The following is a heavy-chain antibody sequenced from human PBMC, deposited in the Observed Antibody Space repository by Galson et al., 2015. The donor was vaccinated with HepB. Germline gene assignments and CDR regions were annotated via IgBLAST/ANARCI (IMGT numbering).Heavy chain of an antibody. Sequence: KVSGYTLTELSMHWVRQAPGKGLEWMGGFDPEDGETIYAQKSQGRVTMTEDTSTDTAYMELSSLRSEDTAVYYCATAGRANVLRFLDPAHYMDVWGKGTTVTVSS. CDR1: GYTLTELS. V-gene: IGHV1-24*01. CDR2: FDPEDGET. J-gene: IGHJ6*03. CDR3: ATAGRANVLRFLDPAHYMDV. D-gene: IGHD3-3*01.